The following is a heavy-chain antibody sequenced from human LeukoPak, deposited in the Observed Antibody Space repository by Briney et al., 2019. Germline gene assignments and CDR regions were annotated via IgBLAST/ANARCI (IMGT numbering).Heavy chain of an antibody. CDR1: GYTFTNFY. D-gene: IGHD3-10*02. J-gene: IGHJ4*02. CDR2: INPSDGST. V-gene: IGHV1-46*01. Sequence: ASVKVSCKASGYTFTNFYIHWVRQAPGQGLEWMGVINPSDGSTTYVKKFQGRVTMTRDTSTSTVYMDLSSLRSEDTAIYYCARDMLARSASFDYWGQGTLVTVSS. CDR3: ARDMLARSASFDY.